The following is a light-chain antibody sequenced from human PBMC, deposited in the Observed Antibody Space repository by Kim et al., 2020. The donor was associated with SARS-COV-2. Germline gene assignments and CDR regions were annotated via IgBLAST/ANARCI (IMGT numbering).Light chain of an antibody. J-gene: IGLJ3*02. V-gene: IGLV3-1*01. Sequence: VYPGQTASITCSGDKVGDKFACWYQQKPGQSPVLVIYQDSKRPSGIPERFSGSNSGNTATLTISGTQAMDEADYYCQAWDSSTAWVFGGGTKLTVL. CDR1: KVGDKF. CDR2: QDS. CDR3: QAWDSSTAWV.